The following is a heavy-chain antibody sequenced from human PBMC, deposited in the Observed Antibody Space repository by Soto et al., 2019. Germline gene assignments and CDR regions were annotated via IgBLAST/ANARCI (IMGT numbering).Heavy chain of an antibody. Sequence: GASVKVSCKASGYTFTSYYMHWVRQAPGQGLEWMGIINPSGGSTSYAQKFQGRVTMTRDTSTSTVYMELSSLRSEDTAVYYCARDRVYCSSTSCYRRSYYYYYMDVWGKGTTVTVSS. CDR3: ARDRVYCSSTSCYRRSYYYYYMDV. D-gene: IGHD2-2*01. V-gene: IGHV1-46*03. J-gene: IGHJ6*03. CDR1: GYTFTSYY. CDR2: INPSGGST.